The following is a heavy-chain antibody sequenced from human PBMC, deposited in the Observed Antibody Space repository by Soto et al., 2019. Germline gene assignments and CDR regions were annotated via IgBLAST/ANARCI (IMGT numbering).Heavy chain of an antibody. CDR1: GYTFTSYG. V-gene: IGHV1-18*01. Sequence: ASVKVSCKASGYTFTSYGISWVRQAPGQGLEWMGWISAYNGNTNYAQKLQGRVTMTTDTSTSTAYMELRSLRSDDTAVYYCARARAYRGYRGDDFVRSPWFDPWGQGTLVTVSS. D-gene: IGHD5-12*01. J-gene: IGHJ5*02. CDR3: ARARAYRGYRGDDFVRSPWFDP. CDR2: ISAYNGNT.